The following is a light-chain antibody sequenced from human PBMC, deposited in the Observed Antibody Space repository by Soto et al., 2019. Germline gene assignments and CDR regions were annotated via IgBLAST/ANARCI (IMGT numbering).Light chain of an antibody. J-gene: IGLJ3*02. Sequence: HSVLTQPPSVSGAPGQRVTISCTGSSSNIGAGYDVHWYQQLPGTAPKLLIYGNSIRPSGIPDRLSGSKSGTSASLAITGLQAEDEADYYCQSYDSSLSGWVFGGGTKLTVL. CDR3: QSYDSSLSGWV. CDR2: GNS. CDR1: SSNIGAGYD. V-gene: IGLV1-40*01.